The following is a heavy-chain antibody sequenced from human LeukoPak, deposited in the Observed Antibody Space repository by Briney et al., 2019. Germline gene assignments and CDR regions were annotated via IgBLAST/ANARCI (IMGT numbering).Heavy chain of an antibody. D-gene: IGHD4-23*01. CDR2: ILTSGST. J-gene: IGHJ4*02. Sequence: PSETLFLTCSVPDGFFSNSFWNCVRQPAGEGLEWIAYILTSGSTNYNPAFKSRVPLSVATSKTLFSLSLNSVTASDTAVSSFRISYDGKFVPLDSWRQGTLVT. V-gene: IGHV4-4*09. CDR1: DGFFSNSF. CDR3: RISYDGKFVPLDS.